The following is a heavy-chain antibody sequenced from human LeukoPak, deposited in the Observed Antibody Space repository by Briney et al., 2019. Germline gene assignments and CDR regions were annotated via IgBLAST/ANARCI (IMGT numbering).Heavy chain of an antibody. D-gene: IGHD7-27*01. Sequence: GGSLRLSCAASGFIFSSSWMSWVRQAPGKGLEWVSSISSSSSYIYYADSVKGRFTISRDNAKNSLYLQMNSLRAEDTAVYYCARDLNWGLDYWGQGTLVTVSS. CDR1: GFIFSSSW. CDR2: ISSSSSYI. J-gene: IGHJ4*02. CDR3: ARDLNWGLDY. V-gene: IGHV3-21*01.